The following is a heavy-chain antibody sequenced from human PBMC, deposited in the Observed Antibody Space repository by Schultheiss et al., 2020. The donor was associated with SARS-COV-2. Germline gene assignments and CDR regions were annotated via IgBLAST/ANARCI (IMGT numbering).Heavy chain of an antibody. Sequence: GESLKISCAASGFTFSSYAMHWVRQAPGKGLEWVAVISYDGSNKYYADSVKGRFTISRDNSKNTLYLQMNSLRAEDTAVYYCARDSDSGWYFDYWGQGTLVTVSS. J-gene: IGHJ4*02. CDR1: GFTFSSYA. D-gene: IGHD6-19*01. V-gene: IGHV3-30-3*01. CDR3: ARDSDSGWYFDY. CDR2: ISYDGSNK.